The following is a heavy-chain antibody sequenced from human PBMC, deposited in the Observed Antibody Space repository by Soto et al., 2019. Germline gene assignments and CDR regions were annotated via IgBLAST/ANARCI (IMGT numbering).Heavy chain of an antibody. CDR2: FDPEDGET. Sequence: ASVKVSCKVSGYTLTELSMHWVRQAPGKGLEWMGGFDPEDGETIYAQKFQGRVTMTEDTSTDTAYMELSSLRSEDTAVYYCATDTQTAMVPPYYYYYGMDVWGQGTTVTVSS. J-gene: IGHJ6*02. CDR1: GYTLTELS. CDR3: ATDTQTAMVPPYYYYYGMDV. D-gene: IGHD5-18*01. V-gene: IGHV1-24*01.